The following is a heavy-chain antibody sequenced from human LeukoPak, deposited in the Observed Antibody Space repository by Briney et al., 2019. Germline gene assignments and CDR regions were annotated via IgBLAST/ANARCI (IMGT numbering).Heavy chain of an antibody. CDR3: VRSFYGDHPY. J-gene: IGHJ4*02. V-gene: IGHV3-13*01. D-gene: IGHD4-17*01. Sequence: QPGGSLRLSCAASGFTLSTYDMYWVRQGPGEGLEWVAAVGTSGHTFYPDSVKGQFTISRENARNSVYLQMNSLRAGDTAVYYCVRSFYGDHPYWGQGTLVTVSS. CDR1: GFTLSTYD. CDR2: VGTSGHT.